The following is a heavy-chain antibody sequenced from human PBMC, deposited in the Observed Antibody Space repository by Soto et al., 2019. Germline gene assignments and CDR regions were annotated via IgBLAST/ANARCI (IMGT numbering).Heavy chain of an antibody. CDR2: INPNSGGT. CDR3: ARGGDIVGASYYYYYYGMDV. Sequence: ASVKVSCKASGYTFTGYYMHWVRQAPGPGLEWLGWINPNSGGTNYAQKFQGRVTMTRDTSISTAYMELSRLGSDDTAVYYCARGGDIVGASYYYYYYGMDVWGQGTTVTVSS. CDR1: GYTFTGYY. V-gene: IGHV1-2*02. J-gene: IGHJ6*02. D-gene: IGHD1-26*01.